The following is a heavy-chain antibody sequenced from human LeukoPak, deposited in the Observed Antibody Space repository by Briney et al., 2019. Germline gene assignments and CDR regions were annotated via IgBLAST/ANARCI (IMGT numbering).Heavy chain of an antibody. V-gene: IGHV4-39*07. D-gene: IGHD2-15*01. J-gene: IGHJ6*03. CDR2: IYYSGST. Sequence: PSETLSLTCTVSGGSISSSSYYWGWIRQPPGKGLEWIGSIYYSGSTYYNPSLKSRVTMSVDTSKNQISLKLSSVTAADTAVYYCARDTPEYEYYYYYYMDVWGKGTTVTVSS. CDR1: GGSISSSSYY. CDR3: ARDTPEYEYYYYYYMDV.